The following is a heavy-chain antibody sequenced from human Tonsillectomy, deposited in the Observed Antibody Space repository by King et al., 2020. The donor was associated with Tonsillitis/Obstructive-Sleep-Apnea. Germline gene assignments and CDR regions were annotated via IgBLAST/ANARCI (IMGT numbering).Heavy chain of an antibody. Sequence: VTLKESGPALVKPTQTLTLTCTFSGFSLSTSGMCVSWIRQPPGKALEWLARIDWDDDKYYSTSLKTRLTISKDTSKNQVVLTMTNMDPEDTATYYCARASTAAGSIDYWGQGTLVTVSS. V-gene: IGHV2-70*11. CDR1: GFSLSTSGMC. CDR3: ARASTAAGSIDY. D-gene: IGHD6-13*01. CDR2: IDWDDDK. J-gene: IGHJ4*02.